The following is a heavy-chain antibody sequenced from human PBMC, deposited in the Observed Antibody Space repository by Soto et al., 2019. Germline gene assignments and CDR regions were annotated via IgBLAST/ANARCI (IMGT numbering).Heavy chain of an antibody. Sequence: PSETLSLTCAVYGGSFGAYSWTWIRQTPGKGLEWIGEINYSGTTYYNPSLEGRATISVDTSKNQFSLILTSVTAADTAVYYCARTPTPWGQGTLVTVSS. CDR3: ARTPTP. V-gene: IGHV4-34*01. J-gene: IGHJ5*02. CDR1: GGSFGAYS. CDR2: INYSGTT. D-gene: IGHD1-26*01.